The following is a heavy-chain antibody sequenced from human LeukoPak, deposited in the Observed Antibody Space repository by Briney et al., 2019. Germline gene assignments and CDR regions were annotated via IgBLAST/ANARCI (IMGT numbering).Heavy chain of an antibody. CDR1: GFTFSSSA. CDR2: ITTSGGST. J-gene: IGHJ3*01. CDR3: ARGWTSGYSD. V-gene: IGHV3-23*01. Sequence: PGGSLRLSCSASGFTFSSSAMNWVRQAPGKGLEWVSTITTSGGSTYYADSVKGRFTISRDNSNNTLYLQLNSLRAEDTAIYYCARGWTSGYSDWGQGTMVPVFS. D-gene: IGHD5-12*01.